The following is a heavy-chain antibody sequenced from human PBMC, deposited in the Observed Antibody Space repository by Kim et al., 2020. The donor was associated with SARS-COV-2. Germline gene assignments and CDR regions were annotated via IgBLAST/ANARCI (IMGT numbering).Heavy chain of an antibody. CDR2: INPSGGDK. CDR1: GYTFTSYY. D-gene: IGHD2-15*01. CDR3: ARGPSSGYCSGGTCYRGDY. J-gene: IGHJ4*01. Sequence: ASVKVSCKASGYTFTSYYMHWVRQAPGQGLEWMGIINPSGGDKAYAQRFQGRVTMTRDTSTSTVYMELSSLRSEDTAVYFCARGPSSGYCSGGTCYRGDY. V-gene: IGHV1-46*01.